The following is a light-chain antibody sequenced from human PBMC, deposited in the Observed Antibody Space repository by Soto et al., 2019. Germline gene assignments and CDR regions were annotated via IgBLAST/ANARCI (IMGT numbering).Light chain of an antibody. V-gene: IGKV3-20*01. CDR1: QSVSSSY. Sequence: EIVLTQSPGTQSLSPGEGATLSCRASQSVSSSYVAWYQQKPGQAPRLLIYGASSRATGIPDRFSGSGSGTDFTLTISRLEPEDFAVYYCQQYASSPLTFGQGTELEI. CDR3: QQYASSPLT. CDR2: GAS. J-gene: IGKJ2*01.